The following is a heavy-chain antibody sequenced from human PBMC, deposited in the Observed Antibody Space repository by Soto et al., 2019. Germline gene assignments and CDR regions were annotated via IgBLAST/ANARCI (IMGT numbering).Heavy chain of an antibody. D-gene: IGHD6-6*01. Sequence: SVKVSCKASGGTFSSYAISWVRQAPGQGLEWMGGIIPIFGTANYAQKFQGRVTITADESTSTAYMELSSLRSEDTAVYYCAGDPAHSIAARSEYFQHWGQGTRVTVSS. CDR2: IIPIFGTA. CDR3: AGDPAHSIAARSEYFQH. CDR1: GGTFSSYA. J-gene: IGHJ1*01. V-gene: IGHV1-69*13.